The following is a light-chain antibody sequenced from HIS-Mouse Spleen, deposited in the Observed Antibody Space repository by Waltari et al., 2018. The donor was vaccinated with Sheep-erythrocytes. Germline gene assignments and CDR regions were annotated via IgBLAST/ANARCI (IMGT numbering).Light chain of an antibody. CDR3: QSADSSGTYV. J-gene: IGLJ1*01. CDR1: ALPKQY. Sequence: SYELTQPPSVSVSPGQTARITCPGAALPKQYAYWYQQKPGQAPVLVIYKDRERPSGIPERFSGSSSGTTVTLTISGVQAEDEADYYCQSADSSGTYVFGTGTKVTVL. CDR2: KDR. V-gene: IGLV3-25*03.